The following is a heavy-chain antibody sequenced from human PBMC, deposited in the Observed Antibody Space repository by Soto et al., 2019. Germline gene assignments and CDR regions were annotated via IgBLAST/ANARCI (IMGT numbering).Heavy chain of an antibody. Sequence: QVQLVESGGGVVQPGRSLRLSCAASGFTFSSYGMHWVRQAPGKGLEWVAVISYDGSNKYYADSVKGRFTISRDNSKNTLYLQMNSLRAEDTAVYYCAKGGEYQLLYYYYYGMDVWGQGTTVTVSS. CDR2: ISYDGSNK. D-gene: IGHD2-2*01. CDR1: GFTFSSYG. CDR3: AKGGEYQLLYYYYYGMDV. V-gene: IGHV3-30*18. J-gene: IGHJ6*02.